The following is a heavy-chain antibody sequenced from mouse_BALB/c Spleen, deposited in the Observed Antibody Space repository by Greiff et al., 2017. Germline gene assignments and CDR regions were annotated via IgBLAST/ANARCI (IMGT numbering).Heavy chain of an antibody. CDR3: ARGVYGYAGRNYAMDY. CDR2: ISYSGST. V-gene: IGHV3-2*02. D-gene: IGHD2-2*01. CDR1: GYSITSDYA. Sequence: EVQLVESGPGLVKPSQSLSLTCTVTGYSITSDYAWNWIRQFPGNKLEWMGYISYSGSTSYNPSLKSRISITRDTSKNQFFLQLNSVTTEDTATYYCARGVYGYAGRNYAMDYWGQGTSVTVSS. J-gene: IGHJ4*01.